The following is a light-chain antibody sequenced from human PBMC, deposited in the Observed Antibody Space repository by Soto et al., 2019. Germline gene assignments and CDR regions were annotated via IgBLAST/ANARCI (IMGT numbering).Light chain of an antibody. Sequence: EIVLTQSPGTLSLSPGERATLSCRASQSVSSSLAWYQQKPGQAPRLLIHGASSRATGIPDRFSGSGSGTDFTLTISRLEPEDFVVYFCQQYSTLPHTFGHGTKLEVK. CDR2: GAS. V-gene: IGKV3-20*01. CDR3: QQYSTLPHT. CDR1: QSVSSS. J-gene: IGKJ2*01.